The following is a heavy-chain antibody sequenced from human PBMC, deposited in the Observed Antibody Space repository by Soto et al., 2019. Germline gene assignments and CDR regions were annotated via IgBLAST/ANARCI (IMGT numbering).Heavy chain of an antibody. J-gene: IGHJ4*02. CDR3: ARGEYYDFWSGYSAHFAY. D-gene: IGHD3-3*01. CDR2: INPNSGGT. CDR1: GYTFTGYY. Sequence: QVQLVQSGAEVKKPGASVKVSCKASGYTFTGYYMHWVRQAPGQGLEWMGWINPNSGGTNYAQKFQGWVTMTRDTSISPAYMELSRLRSDDTAVYYCARGEYYDFWSGYSAHFAYWGQGTLVTVSS. V-gene: IGHV1-2*04.